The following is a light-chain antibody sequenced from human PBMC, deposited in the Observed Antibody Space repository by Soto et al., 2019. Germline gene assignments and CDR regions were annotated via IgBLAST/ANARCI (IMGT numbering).Light chain of an antibody. CDR2: AAS. CDR3: QQSYSTPWT. J-gene: IGKJ1*01. Sequence: DIPTSQSPSSLSASVGDRVTITCRASQSISSYLNWYQQKPGKAPKLLIYAASSLQSGVPSRFSGSGSGTDFTLTISSLQPEDFATYYCQQSYSTPWTFGQGTKVDIK. V-gene: IGKV1-39*01. CDR1: QSISSY.